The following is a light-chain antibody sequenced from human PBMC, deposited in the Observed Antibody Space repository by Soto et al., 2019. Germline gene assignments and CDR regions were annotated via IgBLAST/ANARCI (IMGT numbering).Light chain of an antibody. CDR3: QHYSSYPET. J-gene: IGKJ1*01. CDR2: EAS. CDR1: QSISSW. V-gene: IGKV1-5*03. Sequence: DIQMTQSPSTLSASVGDRVTITCRASQSISSWLAWSQQKPGKAPNLLIYEASRLESAVPSRFSGSASGTEFTLTIDSLQTDDFATDFCQHYSSYPETFGKGTKVEIK.